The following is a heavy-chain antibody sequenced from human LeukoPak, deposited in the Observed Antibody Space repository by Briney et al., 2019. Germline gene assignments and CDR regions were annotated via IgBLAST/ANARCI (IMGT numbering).Heavy chain of an antibody. Sequence: GGSLRLSCAASGFTFSRYNMNWVRQAPGKGLEWVSSITIGSNYIYYADSVKGRFTISRDNAEKSLYLQMNSLRAEDTAVYYCAKTTVTPPYYMDVWGKGTTVTVSS. CDR3: AKTTVTPPYYMDV. CDR2: ITIGSNYI. J-gene: IGHJ6*03. V-gene: IGHV3-21*01. D-gene: IGHD4-11*01. CDR1: GFTFSRYN.